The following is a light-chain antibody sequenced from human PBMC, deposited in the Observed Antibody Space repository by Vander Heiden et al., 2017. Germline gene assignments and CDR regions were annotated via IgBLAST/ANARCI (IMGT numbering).Light chain of an antibody. J-gene: IGLJ3*02. CDR1: TSSGSTSEY. CDR2: STN. CDR3: VLYMGSGIWV. V-gene: IGLV8-61*01. Sequence: QTVVTQEPSFSVSPGGTATMTCCLSTSSGSTSEYPSRHQQTPGQAPRTLIYSTNTPSSAVPYRFSGSILGNKAALTITGAQEDDESDYYCVLYMGSGIWVFGGGTKLTVL.